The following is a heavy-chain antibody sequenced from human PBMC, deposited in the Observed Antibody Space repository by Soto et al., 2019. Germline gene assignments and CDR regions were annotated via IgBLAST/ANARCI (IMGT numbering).Heavy chain of an antibody. CDR3: AREGHNLYSSGWYEDRRYFDY. J-gene: IGHJ4*02. V-gene: IGHV4-34*01. CDR2: INHSGST. D-gene: IGHD6-19*01. CDR1: GGSFSGYY. Sequence: SETLSLTCAVYGGSFSGYYWSWIRQPPGKGLEWIGEINHSGSTNYNPSLKSRVTISVDTSKNQFSLKLSSVTAADTAVYYCAREGHNLYSSGWYEDRRYFDYWGQGTLVTVSS.